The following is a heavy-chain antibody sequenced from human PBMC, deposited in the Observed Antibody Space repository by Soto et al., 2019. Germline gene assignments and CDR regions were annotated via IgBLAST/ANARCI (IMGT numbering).Heavy chain of an antibody. CDR2: IKQDGSEK. J-gene: IGHJ4*02. CDR1: GFNFSSYW. V-gene: IGHV3-7*01. CDR3: ARANHDGDYYFDY. D-gene: IGHD4-17*01. Sequence: PGGSLRLSCAASGFNFSSYWMSWVRQAPGKGLEWVANIKQDGSEKYYVDSVKGRFTISRDNAKNSLYLQMNSLRAEDTAVYYCARANHDGDYYFDYWGQGTLVTVSS.